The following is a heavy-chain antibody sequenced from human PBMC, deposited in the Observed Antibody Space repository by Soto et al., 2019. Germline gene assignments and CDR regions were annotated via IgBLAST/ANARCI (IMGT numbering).Heavy chain of an antibody. D-gene: IGHD1-1*01. Sequence: QVHLVQSGAEVKNPGASVKVSCKGSGYDFTTYGITWVRQAPGQGLEWMAWISAHNGNTNYAPNLQGRVTVTRDTSTSTAYIELRILRSDDTAVYYCERGRYGDYWGQGALGTVSS. J-gene: IGHJ4*02. V-gene: IGHV1-18*01. CDR2: ISAHNGNT. CDR1: GYDFTTYG. CDR3: ERGRYGDY.